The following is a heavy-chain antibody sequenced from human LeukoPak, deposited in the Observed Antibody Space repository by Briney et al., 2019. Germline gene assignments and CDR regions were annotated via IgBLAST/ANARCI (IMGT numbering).Heavy chain of an antibody. V-gene: IGHV4-39*01. CDR2: IFYSGST. CDR1: GGSISTSNYY. D-gene: IGHD6-13*01. CDR3: ARLWAAAGFDY. Sequence: SETLSLTCTVSGGSISTSNYYWGWIRQPPGKGLEWIGNIFYSGSTYYSPSVKSRVTISVDTSKNQFSLKLSSVTAADTAVYYCARLWAAAGFDYWGQGTLVTVSS. J-gene: IGHJ4*02.